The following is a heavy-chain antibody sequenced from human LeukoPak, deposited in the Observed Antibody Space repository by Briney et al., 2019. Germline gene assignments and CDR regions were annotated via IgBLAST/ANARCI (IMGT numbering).Heavy chain of an antibody. D-gene: IGHD3-22*01. CDR1: GFTFSSYA. V-gene: IGHV3-23*01. CDR2: ISGSGGKT. Sequence: GGSLRLSCAASGFTFSSYAMSWVRQAPGKGLEWGSGISGSGGKTYYADSVKGRFTISRDNFKNTLYLQMNSLRAEDTAVYYCARAWYYYDSSGYYYFDYWGQGTLVTVSS. CDR3: ARAWYYYDSSGYYYFDY. J-gene: IGHJ4*02.